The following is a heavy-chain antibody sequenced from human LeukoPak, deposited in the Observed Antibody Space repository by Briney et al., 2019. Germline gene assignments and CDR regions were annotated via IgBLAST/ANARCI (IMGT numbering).Heavy chain of an antibody. V-gene: IGHV4-61*02. CDR3: AREPRVRYGSGSSNWFDP. CDR1: GGSISSGSYY. J-gene: IGHJ5*02. D-gene: IGHD3-10*01. CDR2: IDTSGST. Sequence: PSETLSLTCTVSGGSISSGSYYWSWIRHPAGKGLEWIGRIDTSGSTNYNPSLKSRVTISVDTSKNQFSLKLSSVTAADTAVYYCAREPRVRYGSGSSNWFDPWGQGTLVTVSS.